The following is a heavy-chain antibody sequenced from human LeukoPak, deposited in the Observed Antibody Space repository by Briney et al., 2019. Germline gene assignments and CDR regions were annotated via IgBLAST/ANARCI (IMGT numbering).Heavy chain of an antibody. CDR1: GFTFSSYR. CDR2: ISSSSSYI. J-gene: IGHJ3*02. D-gene: IGHD2-21*02. Sequence: DPGGALRLSCAASGFTFSSYRMNWVRQAPGKGLEWVSSISSSSSYIYYADAVKGRFTISRDNAKNSLYLQMNSLRAEYTAVYYCARDGGVTDDAFDIWGQGTMVTVSS. CDR3: ARDGGVTDDAFDI. V-gene: IGHV3-21*01.